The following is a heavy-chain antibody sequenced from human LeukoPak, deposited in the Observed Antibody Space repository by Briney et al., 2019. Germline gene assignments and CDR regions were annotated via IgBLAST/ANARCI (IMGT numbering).Heavy chain of an antibody. CDR2: INNDGSST. CDR3: ARTYYDYVWGSYRYTDD. D-gene: IGHD3-16*02. Sequence: GGSLRLSCAASGFTFSSYRMHWVRQAPGKGLVWVSRINNDGSSTSYAASVKGRFTISRDNANNTLYLQMNSMSAEDAAVYYCARTYYDYVWGSYRYTDDWGQASLVTVSS. CDR1: GFTFSSYR. V-gene: IGHV3-74*01. J-gene: IGHJ4*02.